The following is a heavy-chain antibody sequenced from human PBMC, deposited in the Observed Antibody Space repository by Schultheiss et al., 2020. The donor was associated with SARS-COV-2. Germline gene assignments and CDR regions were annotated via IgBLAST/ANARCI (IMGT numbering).Heavy chain of an antibody. CDR3: ARRGWQQLFDY. D-gene: IGHD6-13*01. CDR1: GFTFSSYA. V-gene: IGHV7-4-1*02. J-gene: IGHJ4*02. Sequence: GGSLRLSCAASGFTFSSYAMHWVRQAPGRGLEWMGWINTNTGNPTYAQGFTGRFVFSLDTSVSTAYLQISSLKAEDTAVYYCARRGWQQLFDYWGQGTLVTVSS. CDR2: INTNTGNP.